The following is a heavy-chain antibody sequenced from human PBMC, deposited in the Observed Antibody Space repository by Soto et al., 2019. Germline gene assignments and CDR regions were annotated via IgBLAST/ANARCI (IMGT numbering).Heavy chain of an antibody. CDR2: ISYDGYSK. Sequence: GGSLRLSCAASGFTFSSYAIHWVRQAPGKGLEWVALISYDGYSKWYADAVKGRFTISRDNSNNTLFLEMNSLRGDDTAVYFCAAIREVDVWGQGTTVTVSS. J-gene: IGHJ6*02. CDR3: AAIREVDV. D-gene: IGHD1-26*01. CDR1: GFTFSSYA. V-gene: IGHV3-30*03.